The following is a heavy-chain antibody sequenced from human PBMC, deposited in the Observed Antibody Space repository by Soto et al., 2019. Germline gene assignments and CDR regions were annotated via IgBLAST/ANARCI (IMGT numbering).Heavy chain of an antibody. Sequence: QVQLQESGPGLVKPSQTLSLTCTVSGGSISSGGYYWSWIRQHPGQGLEWIGYIYYSGSTYYNPSLKSRVTISVDTSKNQFSLKLSSVTAADTAVYYCARVSGVYSSSWYEAFAIWGQGTMVTVSS. CDR1: GGSISSGGYY. CDR2: IYYSGST. D-gene: IGHD6-13*01. V-gene: IGHV4-31*03. J-gene: IGHJ3*02. CDR3: ARVSGVYSSSWYEAFAI.